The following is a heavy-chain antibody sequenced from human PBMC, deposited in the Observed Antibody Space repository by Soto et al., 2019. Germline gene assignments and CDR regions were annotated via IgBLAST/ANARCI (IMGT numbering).Heavy chain of an antibody. J-gene: IGHJ6*03. D-gene: IGHD5-12*01. Sequence: QVQLVQSGAEVKKPGASVKVSCKTSGDSFSAYYLHWVRQAPGQGVEWLGWINPNGGATKYAQKFRGRVAMTRDTSIRTAYLELTSLRSDDTAIYYCARESGGATATLDYYYFYMDVWGKGTTVTVSS. CDR2: INPNGGAT. CDR3: ARESGGATATLDYYYFYMDV. V-gene: IGHV1-2*02. CDR1: GDSFSAYY.